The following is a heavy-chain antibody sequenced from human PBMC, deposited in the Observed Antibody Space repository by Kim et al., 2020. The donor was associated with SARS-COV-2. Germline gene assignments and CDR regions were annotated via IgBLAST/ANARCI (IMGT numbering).Heavy chain of an antibody. V-gene: IGHV3-11*05. CDR3: ARETYYGSGSPLPSFDY. J-gene: IGHJ4*02. Sequence: VKGRFTISRDNAKNSLYLQMNSLRAEDTAVYYCARETYYGSGSPLPSFDYWGQGTLVTVSS. D-gene: IGHD3-10*01.